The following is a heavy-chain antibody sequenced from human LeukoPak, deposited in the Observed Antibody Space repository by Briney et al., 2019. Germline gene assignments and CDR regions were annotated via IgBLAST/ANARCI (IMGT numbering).Heavy chain of an antibody. CDR1: GFALSSYA. CDR3: ARDQGAFDY. Sequence: GGSLRLSCAASGFALSSYAMSWVRQAPGKGLEWVSATSSSDAGTYHAESVRGRFTISRDNSKNTLYLQMNSLRADDTAVYYCARDQGAFDYWGQGTVVTVSS. J-gene: IGHJ4*02. D-gene: IGHD3-16*01. V-gene: IGHV3-23*01. CDR2: TSSSDAGT.